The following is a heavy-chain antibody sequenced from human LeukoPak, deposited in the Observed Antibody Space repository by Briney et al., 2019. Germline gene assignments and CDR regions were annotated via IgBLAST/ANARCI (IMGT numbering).Heavy chain of an antibody. J-gene: IGHJ6*02. D-gene: IGHD3-10*01. Sequence: PGGSLTLSCAASGFTFSSYGMHWVRQAPGKGLEWVAVISYDGSNKYYADSVKGRVTISRDNSKNTLYLQMNSLRAEDTAVYYCAKDPRQSYYGSAGQRQKNYYYYYGMDVWGQGTTVTVSS. V-gene: IGHV3-30*18. CDR3: AKDPRQSYYGSAGQRQKNYYYYYGMDV. CDR2: ISYDGSNK. CDR1: GFTFSSYG.